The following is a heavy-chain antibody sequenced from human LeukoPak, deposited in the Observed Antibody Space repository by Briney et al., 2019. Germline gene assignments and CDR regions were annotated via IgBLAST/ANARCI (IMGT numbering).Heavy chain of an antibody. Sequence: GGSLRLSCEASGFTFNTYSMNWARQAPGKGLEWFSSIDSRGGYMFYADSVKGRFIISRDNAKDSLYLQMNSLRVEDTAVYYCLRGDRRDYWGQGTLVTVSS. CDR1: GFTFNTYS. CDR2: IDSRGGYM. CDR3: LRGDRRDY. J-gene: IGHJ4*02. V-gene: IGHV3-21*06.